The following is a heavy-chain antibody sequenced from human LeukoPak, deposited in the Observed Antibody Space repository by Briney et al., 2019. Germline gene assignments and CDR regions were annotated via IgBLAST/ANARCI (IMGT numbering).Heavy chain of an antibody. CDR2: IRTDGGEK. Sequence: GGSLRLSCAASGFTFSDYGMHWVRQAPGKGLEWVASIRTDGGEKYHADSVQGRFSISRDNSKNTLYLQMDSLRAEDTALYYCARIGYSTSWVNFDYWGQGTLVTVSS. D-gene: IGHD6-13*01. CDR3: ARIGYSTSWVNFDY. CDR1: GFTFSDYG. V-gene: IGHV3-33*08. J-gene: IGHJ4*02.